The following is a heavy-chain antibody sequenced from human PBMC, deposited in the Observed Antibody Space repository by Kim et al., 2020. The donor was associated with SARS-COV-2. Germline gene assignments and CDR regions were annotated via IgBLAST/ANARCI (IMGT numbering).Heavy chain of an antibody. CDR2: ISYDGSNK. D-gene: IGHD3-22*01. V-gene: IGHV3-33*05. J-gene: IGHJ4*02. CDR1: GFTFSSYG. CDR3: ARDQSSGYYYYY. Sequence: GGSLRLSCAASGFTFSSYGMHWVRQAPGKGLEWVAVISYDGSNKYYADSVKGRFTISRDNSKNTLYLQMNSLRAEDTAVYYCARDQSSGYYYYYWGQGTLVTVSS.